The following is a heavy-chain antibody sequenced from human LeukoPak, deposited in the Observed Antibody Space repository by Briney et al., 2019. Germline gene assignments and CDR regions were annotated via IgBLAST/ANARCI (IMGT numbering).Heavy chain of an antibody. V-gene: IGHV4-38-2*01. CDR3: AQRQGPMSGTYDYFDP. CDR1: GYSFTSGHY. CDR2: IHSNGYT. J-gene: IGHJ5*02. D-gene: IGHD1-26*01. Sequence: SETLSLTCSVSGYSFTSGHYWGWIRQPPGKGLEWIAYIHSNGYTNYNPSLRSRVTISVDPSKNQFSLTVTPVTAADTAIYYCAQRQGPMSGTYDYFDPWGQGALVTVSS.